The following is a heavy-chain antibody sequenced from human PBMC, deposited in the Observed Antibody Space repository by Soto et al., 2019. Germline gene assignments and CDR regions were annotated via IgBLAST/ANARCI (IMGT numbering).Heavy chain of an antibody. CDR2: IYYSGST. CDR3: ARAGVDRHYDSSGYSDY. D-gene: IGHD3-22*01. CDR1: GGSISSGDYY. Sequence: PSETLSLTCTVSGGSISSGDYYWSWIRQPPGKGLEWIGYIYYSGSTYYNPSLKSRVTISVDTSKNQFSLKLSSVTAADTAVYYCARAGVDRHYDSSGYSDYWGQGTLVTVSS. V-gene: IGHV4-30-4*01. J-gene: IGHJ4*02.